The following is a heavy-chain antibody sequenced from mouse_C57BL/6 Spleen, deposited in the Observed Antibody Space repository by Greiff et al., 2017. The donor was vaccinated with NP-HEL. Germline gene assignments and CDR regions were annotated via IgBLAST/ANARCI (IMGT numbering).Heavy chain of an antibody. CDR1: GYTFTSYW. Sequence: QVQLKQPGAELVKPGASVKLSCKASGYTFTSYWMHWVKQRPGQGLEWIGMIHPNSGSTNYNEKFKSKATLTVDKSSSTAYMQLSSLTSEDSAVYYCARSETQRHYFDYWGQGTTLTVSS. J-gene: IGHJ2*01. CDR2: IHPNSGST. V-gene: IGHV1-64*01. CDR3: ARSETQRHYFDY.